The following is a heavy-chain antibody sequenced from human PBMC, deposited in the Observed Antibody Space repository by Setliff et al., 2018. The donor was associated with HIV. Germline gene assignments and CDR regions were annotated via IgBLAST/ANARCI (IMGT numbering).Heavy chain of an antibody. Sequence: SETLSLTCNVSGGYVSSKSYYWAWIRQPPGKGLEWIGTMYYSGNTYYSPSLKSRVTITADSSKNQLSLKLTSVTAADTAVYYCATQRSFQWAFEAVAGSFDPWGQGILVTVSS. CDR2: MYYSGNT. J-gene: IGHJ5*02. CDR3: ATQRSFQWAFEAVAGSFDP. D-gene: IGHD6-19*01. CDR1: GGYVSSKSYY. V-gene: IGHV4-39*01.